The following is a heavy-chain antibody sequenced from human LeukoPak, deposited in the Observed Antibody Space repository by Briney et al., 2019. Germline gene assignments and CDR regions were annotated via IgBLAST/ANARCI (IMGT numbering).Heavy chain of an antibody. CDR1: GFTFDDYG. CDR2: INWNGGST. D-gene: IGHD4/OR15-4a*01. J-gene: IGHJ6*03. CDR3: ARAYGGTGYDYYYYYMDV. V-gene: IGHV3-20*04. Sequence: GGSLRLSCAASGFTFDDYGMSWVRQAPGKGLEGVSEINWNGGSTDYADSVKGRFTISRDNAENSLYLQMNSLRAEDTAVYYCARAYGGTGYDYYYYYMDVWGKGTTVTVSS.